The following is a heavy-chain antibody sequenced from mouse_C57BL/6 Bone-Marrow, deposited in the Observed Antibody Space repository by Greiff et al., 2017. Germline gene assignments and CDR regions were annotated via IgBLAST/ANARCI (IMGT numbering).Heavy chain of an antibody. CDR2: IDPETGGT. CDR1: GYTFSDYD. J-gene: IGHJ2*01. Sequence: VQLQQSGAELVRPGASVTLSCKASGYTFSDYDMHWVKQTPVHGLEWIGAIDPETGGTAYNQKFKGKAILTADKSSSTAYMELRSLTSEDSAVXYCTRLDAPDYWGQGTTLTVSS. CDR3: TRLDAPDY. V-gene: IGHV1-15*01.